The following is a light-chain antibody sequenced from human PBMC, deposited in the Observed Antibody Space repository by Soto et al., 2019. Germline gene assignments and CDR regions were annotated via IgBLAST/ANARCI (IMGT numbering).Light chain of an antibody. J-gene: IGLJ1*01. V-gene: IGLV1-44*01. CDR1: SSNIGSKT. Sequence: QSVLTQPPSASGTPGQRVTISCSGSSSNIGSKTANWYQQLPGTVPKLLIYNSYQRPSGVPDRFSASKSGTSAPLAISGLQSEDEADYYCSSWDASLNGYVFGTGTKLTVL. CDR2: NSY. CDR3: SSWDASLNGYV.